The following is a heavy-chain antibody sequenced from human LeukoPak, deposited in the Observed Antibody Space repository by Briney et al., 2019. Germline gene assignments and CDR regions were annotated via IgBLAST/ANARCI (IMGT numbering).Heavy chain of an antibody. CDR2: IKSKTDGGTT. J-gene: IGHJ4*02. V-gene: IGHV3-15*01. CDR1: GFTFSNAW. Sequence: GGSLRLSCAASGFTFSNAWMSWVRQAPGKGLEWVGRIKSKTDGGTTDYAAPVKGRFTISRDDSKDTLYLRMNSLKTEDTAFYYCTPGRWLAFYFDYWGQGTLVTVSS. D-gene: IGHD6-19*01. CDR3: TPGRWLAFYFDY.